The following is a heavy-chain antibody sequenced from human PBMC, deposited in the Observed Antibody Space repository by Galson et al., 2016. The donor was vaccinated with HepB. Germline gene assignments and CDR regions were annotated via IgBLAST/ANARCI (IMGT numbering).Heavy chain of an antibody. J-gene: IGHJ5*02. CDR1: GFSLDTSGVG. CDR2: IYWDDDK. Sequence: LVKPTQTLTLTCSFSGFSLDTSGVGVGWIRQPPGKALEWLALIYWDDDKRYTPSLKRRLTIAKDTSKNQVVLTLTDLDPLDTATYYCAHSPFALRFGRFDPWGQGTLVTVSS. V-gene: IGHV2-5*02. D-gene: IGHD3-3*01. CDR3: AHSPFALRFGRFDP.